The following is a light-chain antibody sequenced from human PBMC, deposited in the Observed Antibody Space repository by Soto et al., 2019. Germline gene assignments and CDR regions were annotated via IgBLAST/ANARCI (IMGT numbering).Light chain of an antibody. J-gene: IGLJ1*01. CDR1: SSDVGAYNF. V-gene: IGLV2-11*01. CDR3: YSYAGSYIYV. CDR2: DVS. Sequence: QSALTQPRSVSGSPGQSLTISCTGTSSDVGAYNFVCWYQQLPDKAPKLMIYDVSQRPSGVPDRFSGSKSGNTASLTISGLQAEDEADYYCYSYAGSYIYVFGTGTKVTVL.